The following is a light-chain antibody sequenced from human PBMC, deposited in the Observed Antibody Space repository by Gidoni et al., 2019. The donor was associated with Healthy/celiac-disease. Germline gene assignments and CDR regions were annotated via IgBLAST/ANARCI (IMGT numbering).Light chain of an antibody. J-gene: IGLJ2*01. CDR3: SSYAGSNTVV. CDR2: EVS. Sequence: QSALTQPPSASGSPGQSVTISCTGTSSDVGGDNYVSWYQQHPGKAPKLMIYEVSKRPSGVPARFSGSKSGNTASLTVSGLQAEDEADYYCSSYAGSNTVVFGGGTKLTVL. V-gene: IGLV2-8*01. CDR1: SSDVGGDNY.